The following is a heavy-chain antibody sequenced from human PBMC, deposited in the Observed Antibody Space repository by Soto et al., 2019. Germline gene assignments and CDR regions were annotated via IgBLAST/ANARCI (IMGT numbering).Heavy chain of an antibody. J-gene: IGHJ4*02. Sequence: QVQLQQWGAGLLKPSETLSLTCAVYGWSFSGYYWSWIRQPPGKGLAWIGEINHSASTNYNPSLTGRVTISVDTSKNQFSLKLSSVTAADTAVYYCARGVDIAVAGTFDYWGQGTLVTVSS. V-gene: IGHV4-34*01. CDR3: ARGVDIAVAGTFDY. CDR1: GWSFSGYY. D-gene: IGHD6-19*01. CDR2: INHSAST.